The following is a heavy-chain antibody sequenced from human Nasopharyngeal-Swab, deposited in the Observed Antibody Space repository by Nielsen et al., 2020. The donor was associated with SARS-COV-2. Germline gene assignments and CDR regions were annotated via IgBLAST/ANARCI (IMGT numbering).Heavy chain of an antibody. D-gene: IGHD3-10*01. CDR2: ISAYNGNT. Sequence: SVNVPCKASGYTLTSYGIIWVRQAPGQGLEWMGWISAYNGNTNYAQKLQGRVTMTTDTSTSTAYMELRGLRSDDTAVYYCAGPSRGYYFDYWGQGTLVTVSS. J-gene: IGHJ4*02. V-gene: IGHV1-18*01. CDR3: AGPSRGYYFDY. CDR1: GYTLTSYG.